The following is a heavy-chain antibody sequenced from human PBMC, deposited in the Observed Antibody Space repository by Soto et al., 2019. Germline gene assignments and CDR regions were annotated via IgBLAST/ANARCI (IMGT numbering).Heavy chain of an antibody. D-gene: IGHD3-22*01. J-gene: IGHJ6*02. Sequence: XSVKVSCKGSGYTFTCYYMHWVRQAPGQGLEWMGWINPNSGGTNYAQKFQGWVTMTRDTSISTAYMELSRLRSDDTAVYYCARDPLDYYDSSGPRVYYYGMDVWGQGTTVTVSS. CDR3: ARDPLDYYDSSGPRVYYYGMDV. V-gene: IGHV1-2*04. CDR1: GYTFTCYY. CDR2: INPNSGGT.